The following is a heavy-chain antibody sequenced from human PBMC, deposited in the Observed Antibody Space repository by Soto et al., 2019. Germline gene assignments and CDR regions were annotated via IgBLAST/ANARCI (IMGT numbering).Heavy chain of an antibody. V-gene: IGHV3-21*01. CDR2: IGGSSSYI. CDR1: GFTFSTYS. D-gene: IGHD2-8*01. J-gene: IGHJ4*02. CDR3: ASCTNTGCDY. Sequence: GGSLRLSCAASGFTFSTYSMNWVRQPPGKGLEWVSSIGGSSSYILYTESVKGRFTVSRDNSKNLLFLQMNSLRAEDTAVYYCASCTNTGCDYWGQGTLVTVSS.